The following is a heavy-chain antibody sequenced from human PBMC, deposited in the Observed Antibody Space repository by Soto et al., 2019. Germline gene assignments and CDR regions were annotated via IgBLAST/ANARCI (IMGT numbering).Heavy chain of an antibody. V-gene: IGHV3-30*18. J-gene: IGHJ4*02. Sequence: WGSLRLSCAASGFTFITYGIHLVRHSPFKGLEWVAFISDDGSQKYYGDSVKGRFTISRDNSKNTLSLRMISLRTEDTSVYYCAKEAPGGWHFFDTWGQGTLVTVSS. D-gene: IGHD6-19*01. CDR2: ISDDGSQK. CDR3: AKEAPGGWHFFDT. CDR1: GFTFITYG.